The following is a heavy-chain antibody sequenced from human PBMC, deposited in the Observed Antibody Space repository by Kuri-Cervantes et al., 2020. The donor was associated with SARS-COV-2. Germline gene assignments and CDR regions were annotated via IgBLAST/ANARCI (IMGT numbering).Heavy chain of an antibody. J-gene: IGHJ6*03. CDR3: ARYNWNDDPYYYYMDV. D-gene: IGHD1-1*01. Sequence: SETLSLTCTVSGYSISSGYYWGWIRQPPGKGLEWIGSIHHSGSTYYNPSLKSRITMSVDTSKNQFYLKLSSVTAADTAVYYCARYNWNDDPYYYYMDVWGKGTTVTVSS. V-gene: IGHV4-38-2*02. CDR2: IHHSGST. CDR1: GYSISSGYY.